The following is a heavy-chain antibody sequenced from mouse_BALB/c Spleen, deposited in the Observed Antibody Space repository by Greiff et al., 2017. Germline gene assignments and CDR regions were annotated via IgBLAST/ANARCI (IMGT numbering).Heavy chain of an antibody. CDR2: IDPFNGGT. CDR1: GYSFTSYY. CDR3: ARANWDEGFAY. Sequence: EVKLQQSGPELMKPGASVKISCKASGYSFTSYYMHWVKQSHGKSLEWIGYIDPFNGGTSYNQKFKGKATLTVDKSSSTAYMHLSSLTSEDSAVYYCARANWDEGFAYWGQGTLVTVSA. V-gene: IGHV1-28*01. D-gene: IGHD4-1*01. J-gene: IGHJ3*01.